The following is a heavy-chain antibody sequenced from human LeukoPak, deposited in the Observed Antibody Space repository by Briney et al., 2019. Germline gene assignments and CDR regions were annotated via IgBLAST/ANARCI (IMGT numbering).Heavy chain of an antibody. Sequence: GASVKVSCKASGGTFSSYTITWVRQAPGQGLEWMGGIMPLFGTANYAQKFQGRVTITTDESTSSAYMELSSLTSEDTAMYYCARVDRYHFYLDVWGKGTTVTVSS. CDR1: GGTFSSYT. D-gene: IGHD2-21*02. CDR2: IMPLFGTA. CDR3: ARVDRYHFYLDV. J-gene: IGHJ6*03. V-gene: IGHV1-69*05.